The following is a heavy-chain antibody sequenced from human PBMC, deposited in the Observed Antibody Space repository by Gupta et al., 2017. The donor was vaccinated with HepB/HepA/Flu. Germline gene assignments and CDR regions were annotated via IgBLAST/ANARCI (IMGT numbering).Heavy chain of an antibody. CDR2: INHSGST. CDR3: AREDIVVVPAAILDV. D-gene: IGHD2-2*01. CDR1: GGSFSGYY. Sequence: QVQLQQWGAGLLKPSETLSLTCAVYGGSFSGYYWSWIRQPPGKGLEWIGEINHSGSTNYNPSLKSRVTISVDTSKNQFSLKLSSVTAADTAVYYCAREDIVVVPAAILDVWGKGTTVTVSS. V-gene: IGHV4-34*01. J-gene: IGHJ6*04.